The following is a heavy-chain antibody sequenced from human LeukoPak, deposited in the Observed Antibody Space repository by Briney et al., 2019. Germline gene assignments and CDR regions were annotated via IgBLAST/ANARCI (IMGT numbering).Heavy chain of an antibody. CDR3: ARGPILRGSDY. CDR2: IYSGGST. D-gene: IGHD3-16*01. V-gene: IGHV3-53*01. CDR1: GFTVSSNY. J-gene: IGHJ4*02. Sequence: GGSLRLSCAASGFTVSSNYMSWVRQAPGKGLEWVSVIYSGGSTYYADSVKGRFTISRDNSKNTLYLQMNSLGAEDTAVYYCARGPILRGSDYWGQGTLVTVSS.